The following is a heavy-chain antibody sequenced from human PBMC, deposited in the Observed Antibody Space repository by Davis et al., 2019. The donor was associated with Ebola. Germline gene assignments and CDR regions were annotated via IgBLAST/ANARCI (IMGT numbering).Heavy chain of an antibody. CDR2: IYYSGST. J-gene: IGHJ6*02. D-gene: IGHD6-19*01. V-gene: IGHV4-59*01. CDR1: GGSISSYY. CDR3: ARRDGSSGWYNYYGMDV. Sequence: SETLSLTCTVSGGSISSYYWSWIRQPPGKGLEWIGYIYYSGSTYYNPSLKSRVTISVDTSKNQFSLKLTSVTAADTAVYYCARRDGSSGWYNYYGMDVWGQGTTVTVSS.